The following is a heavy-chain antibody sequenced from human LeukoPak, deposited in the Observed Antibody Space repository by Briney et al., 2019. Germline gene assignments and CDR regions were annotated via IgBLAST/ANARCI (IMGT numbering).Heavy chain of an antibody. J-gene: IGHJ4*02. CDR3: AREVAAKGTIDY. CDR2: IWYDGSNK. V-gene: IGHV3-33*01. CDR1: GFTFSSYG. Sequence: QPGRSLRLSCAASGFTFSSYGMHWVRQAPGKGLEWVAIIWYDGSNKYYADSVKGRFTISRDNSKNTLYLQMNSLRAEDTAVYYCAREVAAKGTIDYWAQGTLVTVSS. D-gene: IGHD2-15*01.